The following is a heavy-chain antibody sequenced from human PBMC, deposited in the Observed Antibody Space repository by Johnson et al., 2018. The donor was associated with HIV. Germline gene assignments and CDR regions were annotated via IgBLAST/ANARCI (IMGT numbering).Heavy chain of an antibody. D-gene: IGHD3-16*02. CDR2: IKRKIEAEAT. Sequence: QLVESGGGLVKPGGSLRLSCAASGFTFSNVWMSWVRQAPGKGLEWVGRIKRKIEAEATDYAAPVKGRFTISRDDSKNTLFLQMSSLKTDDTAVYYCTTAIVIDAFDIWGQGTMVTVSS. J-gene: IGHJ3*02. CDR1: GFTFSNVW. CDR3: TTAIVIDAFDI. V-gene: IGHV3-15*01.